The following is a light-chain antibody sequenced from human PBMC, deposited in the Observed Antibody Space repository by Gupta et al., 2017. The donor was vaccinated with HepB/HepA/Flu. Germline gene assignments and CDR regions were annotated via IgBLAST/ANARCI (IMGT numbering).Light chain of an antibody. CDR2: DVS. Sequence: DLQIPPSPSSLSSSVGESVTITCRASQDIRNYLNWYQQKPGKAPQVLIYDVSNLERRVPSRFSGSGSGTDFDMTISSLQPEDIATYFCQQYDERPYTFGQGTKLEI. CDR3: QQYDERPYT. V-gene: IGKV1-33*01. CDR1: QDIRNY. J-gene: IGKJ2*01.